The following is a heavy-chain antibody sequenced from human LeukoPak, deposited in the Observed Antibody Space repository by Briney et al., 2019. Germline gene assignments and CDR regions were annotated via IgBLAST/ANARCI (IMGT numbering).Heavy chain of an antibody. J-gene: IGHJ6*02. Sequence: ASVKVSCKASGYTFTGHYMHWVRQAPGQGLEWMGWINPNSGGTNYAQKFQGRVTMTRDTSISTAYMELSRLRSDDTAVYYCATAILKYFDWLYSGYGMDVWGQGTTVTVSS. D-gene: IGHD3-9*01. CDR3: ATAILKYFDWLYSGYGMDV. V-gene: IGHV1-2*02. CDR2: INPNSGGT. CDR1: GYTFTGHY.